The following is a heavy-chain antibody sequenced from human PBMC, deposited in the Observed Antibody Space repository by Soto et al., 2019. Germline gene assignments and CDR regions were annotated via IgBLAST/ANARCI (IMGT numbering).Heavy chain of an antibody. J-gene: IGHJ4*02. CDR2: INPNTGGT. Sequence: GALVKVSCKASGYTFTGYYMHWVRQAPGQGPEWMGWINPNTGGTNYAQNFQGRVTMTRDTSISTAYMELSRLRFDDTAVYYCARDHREWLERGHLEYWGQGTLVTVSS. CDR1: GYTFTGYY. D-gene: IGHD6-19*01. CDR3: ARDHREWLERGHLEY. V-gene: IGHV1-2*02.